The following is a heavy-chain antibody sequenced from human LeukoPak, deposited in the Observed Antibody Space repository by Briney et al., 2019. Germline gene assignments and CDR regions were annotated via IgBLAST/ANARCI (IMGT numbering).Heavy chain of an antibody. Sequence: GASVTVSCKASGGTFSSYAISWVRQAPGQGLEWMGGIIPIFGTANYAQKFQGRVTITADESTSTAYMELSSLRSEDTAVYYCAREGSYYYGSGSYYRGYFQHWGQGTLVTVSS. CDR2: IIPIFGTA. CDR1: GGTFSSYA. D-gene: IGHD3-10*01. V-gene: IGHV1-69*13. CDR3: AREGSYYYGSGSYYRGYFQH. J-gene: IGHJ1*01.